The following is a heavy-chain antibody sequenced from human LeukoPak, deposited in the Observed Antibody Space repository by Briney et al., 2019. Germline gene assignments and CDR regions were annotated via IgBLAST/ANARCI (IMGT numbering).Heavy chain of an antibody. V-gene: IGHV3-21*01. D-gene: IGHD1-1*01. CDR1: GFTFSSYS. CDR3: ARGNDFPDY. Sequence: GGSLRLSCAASGFTFSSYSMNWVRQAPGKGLEWVSSISSGSDYIYYADSVKGRFTISRDNAKKSLYLQMNGLRAGDTAVFYCARGNDFPDYWGQGTLVTVSS. J-gene: IGHJ4*02. CDR2: ISSGSDYI.